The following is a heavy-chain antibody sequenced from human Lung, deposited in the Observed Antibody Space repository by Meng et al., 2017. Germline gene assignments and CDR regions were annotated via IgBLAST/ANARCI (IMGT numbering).Heavy chain of an antibody. CDR1: RGSFSDYF. CDR3: ARCPTTMAHDFDY. J-gene: IGHJ4*02. D-gene: IGHD4-11*01. CDR2: INHSGST. Sequence: LLQPWGAARLKPSATLPLPCLVSRGSFSDYFWTWFRHPPGKDRNGIGEINHSGSTNYNPSLESRATISVDTSQNNLSLKLSSRTAADSSVYYCARCPTTMAHDFDYWGQGTLVTVSS. V-gene: IGHV4-34*01.